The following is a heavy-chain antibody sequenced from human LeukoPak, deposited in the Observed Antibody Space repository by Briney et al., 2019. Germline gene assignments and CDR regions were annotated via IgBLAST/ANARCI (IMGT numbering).Heavy chain of an antibody. V-gene: IGHV3-66*01. Sequence: GGSLRLSCAASGFTVSSKYMSWVRQAPGKGLEWVSVIYSSDKTYYVDSVKGRFTISRDNSKNTLYLQMHSLRAEDTAVYYCARGSSDLDYWGQGTLVTVPS. D-gene: IGHD6-19*01. CDR3: ARGSSDLDY. CDR2: IYSSDKT. CDR1: GFTVSSKY. J-gene: IGHJ4*02.